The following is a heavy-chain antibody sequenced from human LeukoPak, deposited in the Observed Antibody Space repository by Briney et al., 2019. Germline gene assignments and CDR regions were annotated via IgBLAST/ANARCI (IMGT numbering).Heavy chain of an antibody. D-gene: IGHD3-9*01. CDR2: IYYSGST. V-gene: IGHV4-59*01. CDR1: GGSISTYY. Sequence: SETLSLTCTVSGGSISTYYWSWIRQPPGKGLEWIAYIYYSGSTNYNPSLKSRVTISVDTSKNQFSLKLSSVTAADTAVYYCARFSNNYDILTGYPMYYFDYWGHGTLVSVSS. CDR3: ARFSNNYDILTGYPMYYFDY. J-gene: IGHJ4*01.